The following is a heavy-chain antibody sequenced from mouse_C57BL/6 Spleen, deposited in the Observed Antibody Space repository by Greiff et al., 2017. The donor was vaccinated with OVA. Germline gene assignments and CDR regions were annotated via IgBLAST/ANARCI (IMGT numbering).Heavy chain of an antibody. D-gene: IGHD4-1*02. CDR3: AQLNDYYAMDY. CDR2: IYPGDGDT. Sequence: VQLQQSGPELVKPGASVKISCKASGYAFSSSWMNWVKQRPGKGLEWIGRIYPGDGDTNYNGKFKGKATLTADKSSSTAYMQLSSLTSEDSAVYFCAQLNDYYAMDYWGQGTSVTVSS. V-gene: IGHV1-82*01. CDR1: GYAFSSSW. J-gene: IGHJ4*01.